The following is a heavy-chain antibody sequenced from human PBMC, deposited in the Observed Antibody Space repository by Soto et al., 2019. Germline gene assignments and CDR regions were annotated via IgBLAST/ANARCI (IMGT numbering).Heavy chain of an antibody. D-gene: IGHD1-7*01. J-gene: IGHJ3*01. CDR2: INPSRGSA. Sequence: ASVKVSCRASGYTFFKYFIHWVRQAPGQGLEWIGIINPSRGSATYGPIFQGRVSLTTDMPTSTVYMELSSLRSEDTAIYYCARPLIGNTIDLWGQGTSVTVSS. CDR1: GYTFFKYF. CDR3: ARPLIGNTIDL. V-gene: IGHV1-46*01.